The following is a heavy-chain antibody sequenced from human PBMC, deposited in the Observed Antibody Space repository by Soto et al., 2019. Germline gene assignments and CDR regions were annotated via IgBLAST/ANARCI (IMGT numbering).Heavy chain of an antibody. CDR2: ISYDGTDA. CDR3: AKDRGHYGSGTYSTIHY. V-gene: IGHV3-30*18. D-gene: IGHD3-10*01. Sequence: LRLSCEASGFTFRSYGMYWVRQAPGKGLEWVAVISYDGTDAYYADSVKGRFTISRDNSKSALYLQMNSLRPADTAVYYCAKDRGHYGSGTYSTIHYWGQGTLVTVSS. J-gene: IGHJ4*02. CDR1: GFTFRSYG.